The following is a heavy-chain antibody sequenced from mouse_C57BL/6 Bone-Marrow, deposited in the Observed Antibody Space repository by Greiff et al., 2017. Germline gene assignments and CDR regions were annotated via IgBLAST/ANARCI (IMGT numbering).Heavy chain of an antibody. CDR3: ARRGYAMDY. Sequence: EVMLVESGGGLVQPGGSLKLSYAASGFTFSDYGMAWVRQAPRKGPEWVAFISNLAYSIYYADTVTGRFTISRENAKNTLYLEMSSLRSEDTAMYYCARRGYAMDYWGQGTSVTVSS. CDR1: GFTFSDYG. J-gene: IGHJ4*01. V-gene: IGHV5-15*01. CDR2: ISNLAYSI.